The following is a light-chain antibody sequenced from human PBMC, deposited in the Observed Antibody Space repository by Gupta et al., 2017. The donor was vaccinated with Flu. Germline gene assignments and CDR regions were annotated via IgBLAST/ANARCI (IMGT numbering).Light chain of an antibody. V-gene: IGKV1-39*01. CDR3: QQSYSTLT. CDR2: AAS. J-gene: IGKJ3*01. Sequence: DLQMSQFPSSLSASIGDRVTINCRASQTMTTYLNWYQQKPGTAPKLLIYAASSLQSGVPSRFSDSGSGTNFSLTINSLQPEDFATYYCQQSYSTLTFGPGTKVDIK. CDR1: QTMTTY.